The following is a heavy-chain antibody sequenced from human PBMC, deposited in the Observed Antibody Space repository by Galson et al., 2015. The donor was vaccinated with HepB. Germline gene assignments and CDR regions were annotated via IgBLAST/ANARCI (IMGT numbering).Heavy chain of an antibody. CDR3: ARVYFGSGSSSAYWYFDL. CDR2: ISSTGTTM. CDR1: GFTFSSYT. Sequence: SLRLSCAASGFTFSSYTMNWVRQAPGKGLESVSYISSTGTTMYYADSAKGRFTISRDNAQNSLYLRMNSLRDEDTAVYYCARVYFGSGSSSAYWYFDLWGRGALVTVSS. J-gene: IGHJ2*01. V-gene: IGHV3-48*02. D-gene: IGHD3-10*01.